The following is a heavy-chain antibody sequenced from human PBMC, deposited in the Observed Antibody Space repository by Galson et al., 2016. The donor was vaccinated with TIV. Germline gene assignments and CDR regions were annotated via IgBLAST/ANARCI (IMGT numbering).Heavy chain of an antibody. CDR1: GYTFINYY. V-gene: IGHV1-46*01. CDR2: IDPSGGGT. Sequence: SVKVSCKASGYTFINYYMHWVRQAPGQGLEWVGVIDPSGGGTTYAQKFQGRVAMTRDTSTNTVYMDLSSLTSDDTAVFYCAVWANTYYFDLWGQGTLITVSS. J-gene: IGHJ4*02. CDR3: AVWANTYYFDL. D-gene: IGHD7-27*01.